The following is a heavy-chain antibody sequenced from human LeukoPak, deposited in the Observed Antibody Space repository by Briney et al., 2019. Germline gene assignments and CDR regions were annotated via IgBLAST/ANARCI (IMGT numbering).Heavy chain of an antibody. J-gene: IGHJ4*02. CDR2: ISYDGSNK. CDR1: GFTFSSYN. Sequence: GGSLRLSCAASGFTFSSYNMNWVRQAPGKGLEWVAVISYDGSNKYYADSVKGRFTISRDNSKNTLYLQMNSLRAEDTAVYYCAKDSSSSLYYFDYWGQGTLVPVSS. CDR3: AKDSSSSLYYFDY. V-gene: IGHV3-30*18. D-gene: IGHD6-6*01.